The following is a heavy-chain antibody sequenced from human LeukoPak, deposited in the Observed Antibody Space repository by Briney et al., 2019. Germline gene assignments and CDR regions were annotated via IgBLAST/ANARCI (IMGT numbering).Heavy chain of an antibody. CDR1: GFTFSSYG. CDR2: ISYDGSNK. Sequence: HPGGSLRLSCAASGFTFSSYGMHWVRQAPGKGLEWVAVISYDGSNKYYADSVKGRFTISRDNSKNTLYLQMNSLRAEDTAVYYCAKDIGAESGYSYGYYYYYGMDVWGQGTTVTVSS. CDR3: AKDIGAESGYSYGYYYYYGMDV. D-gene: IGHD5-18*01. J-gene: IGHJ6*02. V-gene: IGHV3-30*18.